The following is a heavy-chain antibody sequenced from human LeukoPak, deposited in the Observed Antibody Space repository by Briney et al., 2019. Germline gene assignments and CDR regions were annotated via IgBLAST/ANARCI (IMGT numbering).Heavy chain of an antibody. J-gene: IGHJ4*02. CDR2: IKQDGSEK. V-gene: IGHV3-7*01. CDR3: AREGGY. CDR1: GFTFGSYW. Sequence: GGSLRLSCAASGFTFGSYWMSWVRQAPGKGLEWVANIKQDGSEKYYVDSVKGRFTISRDNAKNSLYLQMNSLRAEDTAVYYCAREGGYWGQGTLVTVSS.